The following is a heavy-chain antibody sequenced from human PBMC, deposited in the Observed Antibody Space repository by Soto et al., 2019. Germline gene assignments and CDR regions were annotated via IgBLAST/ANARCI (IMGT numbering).Heavy chain of an antibody. V-gene: IGHV3-23*01. D-gene: IGHD2-21*01. CDR2: IATTGETT. CDR1: GFTFNTYD. CDR3: VRHWGG. J-gene: IGHJ4*01. Sequence: EVQLLESGGGLVQPGGSLRLSCAASGFTFNTYDMSWVRQAPGTGLEWVSSIATTGETTFYADSVRGRFTITRDNPKNTLLLQIHTLRADDTAISCCVRHWGGWGHGTLVTVSS.